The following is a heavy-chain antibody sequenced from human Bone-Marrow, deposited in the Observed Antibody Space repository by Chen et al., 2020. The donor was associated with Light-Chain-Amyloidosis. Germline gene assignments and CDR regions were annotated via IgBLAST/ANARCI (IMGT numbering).Heavy chain of an antibody. J-gene: IGHJ4*02. D-gene: IGHD4-17*01. CDR1: GFTFSNAW. V-gene: IGHV3-15*01. CDR2: IKSKTDGGTT. CDR3: TTDGDDYGDYLGEC. Sequence: EVQLVESGGGLVKPGGSLRLSCAASGFTFSNAWMSWVRQAPGKGLEWVGRIKSKTDGGTTDHAAPVKGRFTISRDNSKNTLYLQMNSLKTEGTAVYYCTTDGDDYGDYLGECWGQGTLGTVSS.